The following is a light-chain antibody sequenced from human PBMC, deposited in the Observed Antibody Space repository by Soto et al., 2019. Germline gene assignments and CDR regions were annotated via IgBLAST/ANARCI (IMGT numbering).Light chain of an antibody. CDR3: QQYSGYQRT. V-gene: IGKV1-5*03. CDR1: QSISSW. CDR2: KAS. J-gene: IGKJ1*01. Sequence: DIQMTQSPSTLSASVGDRVTITCRASQSISSWLAWYQQKPGKAPNLLIYKASSLESGVPSRFSGSGSGTEFTLTISSLQPDDFATYYCQQYSGYQRTFVQGTKVEIK.